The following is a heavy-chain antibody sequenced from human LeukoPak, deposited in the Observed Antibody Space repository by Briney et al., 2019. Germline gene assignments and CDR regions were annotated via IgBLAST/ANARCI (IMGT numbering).Heavy chain of an antibody. CDR2: IGSSGGGI. CDR1: GFTFSTYT. CDR3: AIDPNWGTHS. D-gene: IGHD7-27*01. Sequence: PGGSLRLSCAASGFTFSTYTMYWVRHPPGKRLEWVSIIGSSGGGIHYADTVKGRFTLSRDNSKNALYLQMNSLRVEDTAVYYCAIDPNWGTHSWGQGVLVTVSS. J-gene: IGHJ4*02. V-gene: IGHV3-23*01.